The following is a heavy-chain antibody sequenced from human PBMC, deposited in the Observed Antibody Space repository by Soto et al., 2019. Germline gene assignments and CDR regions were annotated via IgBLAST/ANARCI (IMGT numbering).Heavy chain of an antibody. Sequence: QMQLAESGGNVVQPGRSLRLSCVASGFTFRSFGMHWVRQAPGKGLEWVATITHDGNKEYYADSVNGRFTVSRDNSRDTIYLEMNSVRADDTAVYYCAKDMGPSPRPPDSLDIWGQGTVVTVSS. J-gene: IGHJ3*02. CDR3: AKDMGPSPRPPDSLDI. CDR1: GFTFRSFG. D-gene: IGHD3-10*01. CDR2: ITHDGNKE. V-gene: IGHV3-30*18.